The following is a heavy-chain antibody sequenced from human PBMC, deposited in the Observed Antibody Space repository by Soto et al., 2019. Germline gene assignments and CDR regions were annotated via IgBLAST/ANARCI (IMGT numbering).Heavy chain of an antibody. D-gene: IGHD4-17*01. CDR1: GFAFDDYT. Sequence: EVQLVESGGVVVQPGGSLRLSCAASGFAFDDYTMHWVRQAPGKGLEWVSLISWDGGSTDYADSVKGRFTISRDNSKNSLYLHMNSLRTEDTALYYCAKVVRYGDPHYYYYYGMDVWGQGTTVTVSS. J-gene: IGHJ6*02. CDR2: ISWDGGST. V-gene: IGHV3-43*01. CDR3: AKVVRYGDPHYYYYYGMDV.